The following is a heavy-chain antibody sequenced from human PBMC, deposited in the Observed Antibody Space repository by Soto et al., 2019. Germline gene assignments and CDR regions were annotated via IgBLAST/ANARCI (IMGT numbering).Heavy chain of an antibody. CDR1: GYTFTSYA. D-gene: IGHD2-2*01. Sequence: QVQLVQSGAEVKKPGASVKVSCKASGYTFTSYAMHWVRQAPGQRLEWMGWINAGNGNTKYSQKFQGRVTITRDTSASTAYMELSSLRSEDTAVYYCARSFIVVVPAASYYFDYWGQGTLVTVSS. CDR2: INAGNGNT. V-gene: IGHV1-3*01. CDR3: ARSFIVVVPAASYYFDY. J-gene: IGHJ4*02.